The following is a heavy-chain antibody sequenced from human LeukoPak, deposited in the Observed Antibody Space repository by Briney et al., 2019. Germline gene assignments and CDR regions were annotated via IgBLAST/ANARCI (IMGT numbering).Heavy chain of an antibody. CDR1: GFTFSDYY. V-gene: IGHV3-11*04. CDR3: ARGEEQQLVREYYFDY. J-gene: IGHJ4*02. CDR2: ISSSGSTI. Sequence: PGGSLRLSCAASGFTFSDYYMSWIRQAPGKGLEWVSYISSSGSTIYYADSVKGRFTISRDNAKNSLYLQMNSLRAEDTAVYYCARGEEQQLVREYYFDYWGQGTLVTVSS. D-gene: IGHD6-13*01.